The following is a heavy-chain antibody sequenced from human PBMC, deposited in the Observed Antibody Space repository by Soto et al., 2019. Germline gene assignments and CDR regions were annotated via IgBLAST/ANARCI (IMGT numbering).Heavy chain of an antibody. CDR1: GYTFTSYA. CDR2: INTNTGNP. Sequence: GSVKVSCKASGYTFTSYAMNWVRQAPGQGLEWMGWINTNTGNPTYAQGFTGRFVFSLDTSVSTAYLQISSIKAEETAVSYCARDVTVVVPAADAFDIWGQGTMVTVSS. J-gene: IGHJ3*02. CDR3: ARDVTVVVPAADAFDI. D-gene: IGHD2-2*01. V-gene: IGHV7-4-1*02.